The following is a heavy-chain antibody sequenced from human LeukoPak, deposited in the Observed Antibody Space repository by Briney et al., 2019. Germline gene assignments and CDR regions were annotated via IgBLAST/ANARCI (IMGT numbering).Heavy chain of an antibody. D-gene: IGHD1-1*01. CDR1: GGSLSSGDSY. CDR3: ARDQGHDNTYSFGY. V-gene: IGHV4-30-4*01. CDR2: IYYSGST. Sequence: PSETLSLTCTVSGGSLSSGDSYWGWVRQPPGRGLGWVGYIYYSGSTYYNPSLKSRVTISVDTSKNQFSLKLSSVTAADTAVYYCARDQGHDNTYSFGYWGQGTLVTVSS. J-gene: IGHJ4*02.